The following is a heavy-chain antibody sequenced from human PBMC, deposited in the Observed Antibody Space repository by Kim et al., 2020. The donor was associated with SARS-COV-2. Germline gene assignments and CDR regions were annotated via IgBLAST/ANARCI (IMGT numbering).Heavy chain of an antibody. V-gene: IGHV4-59*01. J-gene: IGHJ4*02. CDR1: GVSIRNSY. Sequence: SETLSLNCNVSGVSIRNSYWSWIRQPPGKGLEWLGSTFYSGSTNYSPSLKSRFTISIDLSKSHFSLRLNSLTAADTAVYFCAGRSAVPGFDYWGQGAPVT. CDR3: AGRSAVPGFDY. CDR2: TFYSGST.